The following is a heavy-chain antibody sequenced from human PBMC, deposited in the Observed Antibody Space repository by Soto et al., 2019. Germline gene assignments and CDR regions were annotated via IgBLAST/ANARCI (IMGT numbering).Heavy chain of an antibody. CDR1: GFTFTSSA. D-gene: IGHD3-10*01. CDR3: AADITMGGMDV. Sequence: QMQLVQSGPEVKKPGTSVKVSCKASGFTFTSSAEQWVRQARGQRLEWIGWIVVGSGNTNYAQKFQERVTITRDMSTSTAYMELSSLRSEDTAVYYCAADITMGGMDVWGQGTTVTVSS. V-gene: IGHV1-58*01. J-gene: IGHJ6*02. CDR2: IVVGSGNT.